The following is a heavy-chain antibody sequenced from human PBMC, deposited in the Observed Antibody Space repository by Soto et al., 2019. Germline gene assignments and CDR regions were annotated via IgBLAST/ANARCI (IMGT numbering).Heavy chain of an antibody. D-gene: IGHD3-16*01. V-gene: IGHV1-8*01. J-gene: IGHJ5*02. CDR3: ARMATFGSLNWFGR. CDR1: VYIFANND. CDR2: MNPGSGDT. Sequence: XSVKVSCKASVYIFANNDVTWVRQATGQGLEWMGWMNPGSGDTGYAQKFQGRVTMTRDISVATAYMELSSLRSDDTAIYYCARMATFGSLNWFGRWGQGSLFTVSS.